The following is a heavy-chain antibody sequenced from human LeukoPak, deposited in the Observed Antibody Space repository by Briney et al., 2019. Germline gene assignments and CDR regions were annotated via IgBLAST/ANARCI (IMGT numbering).Heavy chain of an antibody. CDR1: GYAFTGYY. CDR2: INPNSGGT. Sequence: ASVKVSCKASGYAFTGYYMHWVRQAPGQGLEWMVRINPNSGGTNYAQKFQGRVTMTRDMSISTAYMELSRLRSDDTAVYYCARPHTVLYNWFDPWGQGTLVTVSS. D-gene: IGHD4-11*01. V-gene: IGHV1-2*06. CDR3: ARPHTVLYNWFDP. J-gene: IGHJ5*02.